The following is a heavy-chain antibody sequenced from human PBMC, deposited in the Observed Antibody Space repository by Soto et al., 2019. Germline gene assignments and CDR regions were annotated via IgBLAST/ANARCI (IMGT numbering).Heavy chain of an antibody. J-gene: IGHJ4*02. CDR1: GFTLTSFL. D-gene: IGHD1-26*01. Sequence: GVSLRISCGASGFTLTSFLMSWVRQVPGKGLQWVSVFYSDNGTYYADSVKGRFTISIDNSKNTMFLQMNSLRAEDTAVYYCAKVSWEIEFWGQGTLVPVSS. CDR3: AKVSWEIEF. CDR2: FYSDNGT. V-gene: IGHV3-66*01.